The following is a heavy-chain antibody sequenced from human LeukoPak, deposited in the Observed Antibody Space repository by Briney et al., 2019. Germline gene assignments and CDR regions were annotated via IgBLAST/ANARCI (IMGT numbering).Heavy chain of an antibody. CDR1: GFTFSSYA. CDR2: ISYDGSNK. Sequence: GSLRLSCAAPGFTFSSYAMHWVRQAPGKGLEWVAVISYDGSNKYYADPVKGRFTISRDNSKNTLYLQMNSLRAEDTAVYYCARGGTGIKGMVAFDIWGQGTMVTVSS. V-gene: IGHV3-30-3*01. CDR3: ARGGTGIKGMVAFDI. D-gene: IGHD1-1*01. J-gene: IGHJ3*02.